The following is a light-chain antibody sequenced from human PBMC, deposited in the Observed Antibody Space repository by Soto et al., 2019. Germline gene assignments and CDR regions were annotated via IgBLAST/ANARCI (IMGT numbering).Light chain of an antibody. J-gene: IGLJ2*01. CDR2: DVS. Sequence: QCALTQPASVSGSPGQSITISCTGTSSDVGGYNYASWYQQHPGKAPKLLIYDVSNRPSGVSNRFSGSKSVNTASLTISGLQAEDEADYYCSSYTSSSTLYVVFGGGTKLTVL. V-gene: IGLV2-14*01. CDR1: SSDVGGYNY. CDR3: SSYTSSSTLYVV.